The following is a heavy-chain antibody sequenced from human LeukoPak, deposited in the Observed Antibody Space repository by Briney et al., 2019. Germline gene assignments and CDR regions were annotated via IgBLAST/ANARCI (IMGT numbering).Heavy chain of an antibody. CDR3: AREGQWLEENWFDP. Sequence: ASVKVSCKASGYTFTSYDINWVRQATGRGLEWMGWMNPNSGNTGYAQKFQGRVTMTRNTSISTAYMELSSLRSEDTAVYYCAREGQWLEENWFDPWGQGTLVTVSS. V-gene: IGHV1-8*01. D-gene: IGHD6-19*01. CDR1: GYTFTSYD. CDR2: MNPNSGNT. J-gene: IGHJ5*02.